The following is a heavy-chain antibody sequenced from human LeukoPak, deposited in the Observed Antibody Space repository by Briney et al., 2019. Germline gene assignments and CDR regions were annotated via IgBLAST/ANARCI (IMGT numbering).Heavy chain of an antibody. D-gene: IGHD1-26*01. J-gene: IGHJ4*02. CDR1: GLTFSDAW. CDR2: IKTKTDGGTA. V-gene: IGHV3-15*01. CDR3: ATALIWESSIDF. Sequence: GGSLSLSCAASGLTFSDAWMSWVRQAPGKGLEWVGRIKTKTDGGTADYAAPVKGRFTISRDDSKSTLYLQMNSLKTEDTAVYYCATALIWESSIDFWGQGTLVTVSS.